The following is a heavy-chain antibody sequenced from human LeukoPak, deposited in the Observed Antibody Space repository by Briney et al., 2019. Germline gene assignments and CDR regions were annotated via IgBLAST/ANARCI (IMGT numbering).Heavy chain of an antibody. CDR3: ARDHQYYDFWSGYYNPPGDY. CDR1: GYTFTSYG. J-gene: IGHJ4*02. V-gene: IGHV1-18*01. CDR2: ISAYNGNT. Sequence: ASVKVSCKASGYTFTSYGISWVRQAPGQGLEWMGWISAYNGNTNYAQKLQGRVTMTTDTSTSTAYMELRSLRSDDTAVYYCARDHQYYDFWSGYYNPPGDYWGQGTLVTVSS. D-gene: IGHD3-3*01.